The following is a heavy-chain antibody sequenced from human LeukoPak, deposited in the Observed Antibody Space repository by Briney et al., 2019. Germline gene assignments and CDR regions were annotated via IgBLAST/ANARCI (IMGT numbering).Heavy chain of an antibody. J-gene: IGHJ4*02. V-gene: IGHV4-59*01. CDR3: ARDSSGSLPLDY. CDR2: IYNSGST. Sequence: PSETLSLTCTVSGASISSYYWSWIRQPPGKGLEWIGNIYNSGSTNYNPSLKSRVTISVDTSKNQFSLKLSSVTAADTAVYYYARDSSGSLPLDYWGQGTLVTVSS. CDR1: GASISSYY. D-gene: IGHD3-10*01.